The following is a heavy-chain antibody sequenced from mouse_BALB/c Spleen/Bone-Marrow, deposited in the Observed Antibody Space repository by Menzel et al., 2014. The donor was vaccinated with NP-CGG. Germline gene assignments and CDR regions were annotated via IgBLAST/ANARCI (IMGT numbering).Heavy chain of an antibody. V-gene: IGHV1-9*01. CDR1: GYTFSRYW. CDR3: ARNYGNYVWFAN. J-gene: IGHJ3*01. Sequence: QVQLQQSGAELMKPGASVKISCKATGYTFSRYWIEWVKQRPGHGLEWIGEILPGSGSTNYNEKFKGKATFTADASSNTAYMQLSSLTSEDSAVYYCARNYGNYVWFANWGQGTLVTVSA. D-gene: IGHD2-1*01. CDR2: ILPGSGST.